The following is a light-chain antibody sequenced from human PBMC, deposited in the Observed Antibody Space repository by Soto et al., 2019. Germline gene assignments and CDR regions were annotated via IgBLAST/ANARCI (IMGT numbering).Light chain of an antibody. CDR3: SSDGDSNNLI. CDR1: SSDVGIYNY. Sequence: QSVLTQPPSASGSPGQSVTISCTGTSSDVGIYNYVSWYQQLPGEAPKLMVYEVTKRPSGVPVRFSGSKSCNTASLTVSGLQAEYESEYYCSSDGDSNNLIFGGGTKLTVL. CDR2: EVT. V-gene: IGLV2-8*01. J-gene: IGLJ2*01.